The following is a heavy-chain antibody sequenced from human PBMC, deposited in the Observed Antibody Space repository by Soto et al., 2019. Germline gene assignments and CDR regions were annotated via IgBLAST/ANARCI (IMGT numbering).Heavy chain of an antibody. V-gene: IGHV3-30*03. D-gene: IGHD4-17*01. J-gene: IGHJ4*02. CDR3: ASSTKVDYGDYVSFDY. CDR1: GFTFSSYG. CDR2: ISYDGSNK. Sequence: PGGSLRPSSAASGFTFSSYGMHWVRLAPGNGLEWVAVISYDGSNKYYADSVKGRFTISRDSSKNTLYLQMNSLRAEDTAVYYCASSTKVDYGDYVSFDYWGQGTLVTVSS.